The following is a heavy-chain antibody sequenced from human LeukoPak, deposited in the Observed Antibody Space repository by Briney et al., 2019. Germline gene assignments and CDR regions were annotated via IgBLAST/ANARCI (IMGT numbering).Heavy chain of an antibody. CDR2: INPNNGGT. D-gene: IGHD3-10*01. CDR3: ARGLSYYSASGSYYNLPDY. V-gene: IGHV1-2*02. CDR1: GYSFTAYY. Sequence: ASVMVSCKASGYSFTAYYVHWVRQAPGQGLEWMGWINPNNGGTDYAQKFQGRVTMTRDTSSSTAFMELSRLKSDDTAVYYCARGLSYYSASGSYYNLPDYWGQGTLVTVSS. J-gene: IGHJ4*02.